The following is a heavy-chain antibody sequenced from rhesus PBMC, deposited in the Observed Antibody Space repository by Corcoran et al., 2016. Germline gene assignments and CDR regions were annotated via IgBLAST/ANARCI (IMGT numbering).Heavy chain of an antibody. CDR2: IDGGNGNT. D-gene: IGHD5-24*01. Sequence: QVQLQESGPGLVKPSETLSLTCTVSGASIRGYWWSWIRPPPGEGLEWIGEIDGGNGNTNHHPSLQSRVIISRDTSKNQFSLNLNSVTAADTAVYYWASEGWVHRYWGQGALVTVSS. CDR3: ASEGWVHRY. CDR1: GASIRGYW. V-gene: IGHV4-80*01. J-gene: IGHJ4*01.